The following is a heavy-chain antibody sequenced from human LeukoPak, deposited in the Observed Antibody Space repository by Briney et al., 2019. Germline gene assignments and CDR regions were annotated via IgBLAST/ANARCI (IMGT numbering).Heavy chain of an antibody. D-gene: IGHD3-22*01. CDR3: TTTTYYCDSSGYYPLY. Sequence: PEGSLRLSCAASGFTFSNAWMSWVRQAPGKGLEWVGRIKSKTDGGTTDYAAPVKGRFTISRDDSKNTLYLQMNSLKTEDTAVYYCTTTTYYCDSSGYYPLYWGQGTLVTVSS. CDR1: GFTFSNAW. J-gene: IGHJ4*02. V-gene: IGHV3-15*01. CDR2: IKSKTDGGTT.